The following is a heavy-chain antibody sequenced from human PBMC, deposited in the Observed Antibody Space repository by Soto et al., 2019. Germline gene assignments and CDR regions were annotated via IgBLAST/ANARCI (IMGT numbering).Heavy chain of an antibody. D-gene: IGHD3-3*01. CDR3: ANFWSGTGLFDY. CDR2: IKQDGSEK. V-gene: IGHV3-7*01. Sequence: EVQLVESGGGLVQPGGSLRLSCGASEFTFSSYWMSWVRQAPGKGLEWVANIKQDGSEKYYVDSVKGRFTISRDNAKNSLYLQMNSLRAEDTAVYYCANFWSGTGLFDYWGQGTLVTVSS. CDR1: EFTFSSYW. J-gene: IGHJ4*02.